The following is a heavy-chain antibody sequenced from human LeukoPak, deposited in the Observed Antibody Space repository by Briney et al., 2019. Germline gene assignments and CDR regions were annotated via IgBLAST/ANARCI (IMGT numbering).Heavy chain of an antibody. CDR2: IYPGDSDT. J-gene: IGHJ4*02. D-gene: IGHD3-22*01. CDR3: ARRYYYDSSGYYSFDY. V-gene: IGHV5-51*01. Sequence: GASPKISCKGSGYSFNKYWIELVRQMPGKGLEWMGIIYPGDSDTRYSPSFQGQVTISADKSISTAYLQWSSLKASDTAMYYCARRYYYDSSGYYSFDYWGQGALVTVSS. CDR1: GYSFNKYW.